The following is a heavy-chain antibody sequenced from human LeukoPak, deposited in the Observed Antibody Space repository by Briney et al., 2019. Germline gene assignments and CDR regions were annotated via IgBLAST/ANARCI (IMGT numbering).Heavy chain of an antibody. D-gene: IGHD1-26*01. V-gene: IGHV4-34*01. J-gene: IGHJ5*02. CDR3: ARRWKWSGSYSWFDP. Sequence: SETLSLTCAVYGGSFSGYYWSWIRQPPGKVLEWIGEINHSGSTNYNPSLKSRVTISVDTSKNQFSLRLSSVTAADTAVYYCARRWKWSGSYSWFDPWGQGTLVTVSS. CDR2: INHSGST. CDR1: GGSFSGYY.